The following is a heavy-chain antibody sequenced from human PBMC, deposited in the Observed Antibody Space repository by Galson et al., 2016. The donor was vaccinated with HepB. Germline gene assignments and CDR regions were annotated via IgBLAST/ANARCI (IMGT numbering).Heavy chain of an antibody. V-gene: IGHV6-1*01. J-gene: IGHJ6*02. CDR1: GDSVSNKSAT. Sequence: CAISGDSVSNKSATWNWIRQSPSRGLEWLGRTHYTSKWYSDYAESVKSRIIINPDTPKNQFSLQLNSVTPEDTAVYFCARDRRGTCTGGRCYYYGMDGWGQGTTVTVSS. CDR3: ARDRRGTCTGGRCYYYGMDG. CDR2: THYTSKWYS. D-gene: IGHD2-8*02.